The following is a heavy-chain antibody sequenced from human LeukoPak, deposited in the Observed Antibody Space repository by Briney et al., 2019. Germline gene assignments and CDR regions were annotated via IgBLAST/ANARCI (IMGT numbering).Heavy chain of an antibody. J-gene: IGHJ6*02. CDR3: ARDYYYYYGMDV. CDR1: GFTFSDYY. CDR2: ISYDGSNK. V-gene: IGHV3-30-3*01. Sequence: PGGSLRLSCATSGFTFSDYYMGWIRQAPGKGLEWVAVISYDGSNKYYADSVKGRFTISRDNSKNTLYLQMNSLRAEDTAVYYCARDYYYYYGMDVWGQGTTVTVSS.